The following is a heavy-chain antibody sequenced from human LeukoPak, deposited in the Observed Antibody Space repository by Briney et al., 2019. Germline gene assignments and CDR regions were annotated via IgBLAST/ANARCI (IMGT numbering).Heavy chain of an antibody. CDR2: IYYSGST. CDR3: ARIIPRIKAFDP. D-gene: IGHD3-10*01. Sequence: SDTLSLTCTVSGGSISSYYWSWIRQPPGKGLEWIGYIYYSGSTNYNPSLKSRVTISVDTSKNQFSLKLSSVTAADTAVYYCARIIPRIKAFDPWGQGTLVTVSS. CDR1: GGSISSYY. J-gene: IGHJ5*02. V-gene: IGHV4-59*07.